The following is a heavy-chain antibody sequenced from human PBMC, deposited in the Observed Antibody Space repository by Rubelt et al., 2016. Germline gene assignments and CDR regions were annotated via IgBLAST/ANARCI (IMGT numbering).Heavy chain of an antibody. Sequence: QVQLQQWGAGLLKPSETLSLTCAVYGGSFSGYYWSWIRQPPGKGLEWIGEINHSGSTNYNPSLKSRVTISVDTSKNQCSRKLGSVTAADTAVYYCARGYCTNGVCYGGDYWGQGTLVTVSS. J-gene: IGHJ4*02. D-gene: IGHD2-8*01. CDR1: GGSFSGYY. V-gene: IGHV4-34*01. CDR3: ARGYCTNGVCYGGDY. CDR2: INHSGST.